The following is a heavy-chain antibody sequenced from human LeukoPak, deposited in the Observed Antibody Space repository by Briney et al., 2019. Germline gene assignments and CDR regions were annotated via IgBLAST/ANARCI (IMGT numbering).Heavy chain of an antibody. CDR1: GGSFSGYY. CDR3: AKRSSEVVVVITRHFDY. V-gene: IGHV3-23*01. Sequence: ETLSLTCAVYGGSFSGYYWSWIRQAPGKGLEWVSAISGSGGSTYYADSVKGRFTISRDNSKNTLYLQMNSLRAEDTAVYYCAKRSSEVVVVITRHFDYWGQGTLVTVSS. CDR2: ISGSGGST. J-gene: IGHJ4*02. D-gene: IGHD3-22*01.